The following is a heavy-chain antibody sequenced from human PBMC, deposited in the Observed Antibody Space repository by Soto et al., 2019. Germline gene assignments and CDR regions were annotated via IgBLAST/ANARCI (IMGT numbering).Heavy chain of an antibody. V-gene: IGHV3-30-3*01. Sequence: QVRLVESGGGVVQPGRSLRLSCAASGFTFNIYAMHWVRQAPGKGLEWVAVISHDGTSRYYADSAKGRVTISRDNSKSMVFVQMNSLGVEDTAVYYCVRSSGVPTPGFAYWGQGTLVTVSS. J-gene: IGHJ4*02. D-gene: IGHD3-10*01. CDR1: GFTFNIYA. CDR2: ISHDGTSR. CDR3: VRSSGVPTPGFAY.